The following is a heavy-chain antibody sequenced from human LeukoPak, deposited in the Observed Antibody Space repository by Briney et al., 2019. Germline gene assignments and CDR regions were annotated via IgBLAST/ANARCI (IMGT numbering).Heavy chain of an antibody. CDR2: INHSGST. V-gene: IGHV4-39*07. CDR3: ARGAPGATVDY. D-gene: IGHD5-12*01. J-gene: IGHJ4*02. Sequence: SETLSLTCTVSGGSISSGDYYWSWIRQPPGKGLEWIGEINHSGSTNYNPSLKSRVTISVDTSKNQFSLKLSSVTAADTAVYYCARGAPGATVDYWGQGTLVTVSS. CDR1: GGSISSGDYY.